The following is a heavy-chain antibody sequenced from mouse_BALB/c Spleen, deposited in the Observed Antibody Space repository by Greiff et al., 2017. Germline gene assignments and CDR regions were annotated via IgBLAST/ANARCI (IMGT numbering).Heavy chain of an antibody. D-gene: IGHD3-1*01. V-gene: IGHV1-63*02. CDR3: ARGGSSGNYYAMDY. CDR2: IYPGGGYT. J-gene: IGHJ4*01. CDR1: GYTFTNYW. Sequence: QVQLKESGAELVRPGTSVKISCKASGYTFTNYWLGWVKQRPGHGLEWIGDIYPGGGYTNYNEKFKGKATLTADTSSSTAYMQLSSLTSEDSAVYFCARGGSSGNYYAMDYWGQGTSVTVSS.